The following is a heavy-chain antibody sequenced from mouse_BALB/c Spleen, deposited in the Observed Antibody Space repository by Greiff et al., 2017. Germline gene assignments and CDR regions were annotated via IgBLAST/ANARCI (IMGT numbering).Heavy chain of an antibody. Sequence: EVKLEESGGGLVQPGGSMKLSCVASGFTFSNYWMNWVRQSPEKGLEWVAEIRLKSNNYATHYAESVKGRFTISRDDSKSSVYLQMNNLRAEDTGIYYCTRGLLRSPMDYWGQGTSVTVSS. CDR1: GFTFSNYW. J-gene: IGHJ4*01. V-gene: IGHV6-6*02. CDR2: IRLKSNNYAT. D-gene: IGHD1-1*01. CDR3: TRGLLRSPMDY.